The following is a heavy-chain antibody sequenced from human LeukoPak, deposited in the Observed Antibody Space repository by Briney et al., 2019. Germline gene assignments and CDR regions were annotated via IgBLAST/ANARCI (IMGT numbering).Heavy chain of an antibody. Sequence: QPGRSLRLSCAASGFTFSTYAMSWVRKAPGKGREGVPAISGSTGRTYYADSVKGRFTISRDNSKNTLYLQMNNLRAEDTAVYYCAPRVVGSAPFDYWGQGTLVTVSS. V-gene: IGHV3-23*01. CDR1: GFTFSTYA. D-gene: IGHD2-15*01. CDR2: ISGSTGRT. CDR3: APRVVGSAPFDY. J-gene: IGHJ4*02.